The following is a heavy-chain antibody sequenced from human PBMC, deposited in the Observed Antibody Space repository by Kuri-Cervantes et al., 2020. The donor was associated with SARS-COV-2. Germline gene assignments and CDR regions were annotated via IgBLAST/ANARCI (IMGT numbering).Heavy chain of an antibody. CDR3: AGLYIGGQWLVHSAFDI. V-gene: IGHV4-59*04. D-gene: IGHD6-19*01. CDR2: IYHSGST. CDR1: GGSISSYY. Sequence: SETLSLTCTVSGGSISSYYWSWIRQPPGKGLEWIGSIYHSGSTYYNPSLKSRVTISVDTSKNQFSLKLSSVTAADTAVYYCAGLYIGGQWLVHSAFDIWGQGTMVTVSS. J-gene: IGHJ3*02.